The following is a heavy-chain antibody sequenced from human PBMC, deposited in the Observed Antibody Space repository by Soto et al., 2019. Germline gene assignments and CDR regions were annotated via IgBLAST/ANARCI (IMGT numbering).Heavy chain of an antibody. Sequence: QVQLQESCPGLVTPSQTLSLTCTVSGGSIRSGDYYWSWIRQPPGKGLEWIGYIYYSGSTYYNPSLKSRVTISVDTSKNQFTLKRSAVTAADTAGYDCAGRGYCSGGSCYTGSDYWGQGTLVTVSS. J-gene: IGHJ4*02. V-gene: IGHV4-30-4*01. CDR1: GGSIRSGDYY. CDR2: IYYSGST. D-gene: IGHD2-15*01. CDR3: AGRGYCSGGSCYTGSDY.